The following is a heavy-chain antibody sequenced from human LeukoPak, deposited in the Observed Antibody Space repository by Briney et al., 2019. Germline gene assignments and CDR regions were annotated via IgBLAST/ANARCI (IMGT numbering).Heavy chain of an antibody. Sequence: PSETLSLTCGVHGGSLTGYSWAWVRQSPGEGLEWMGEINQVEKTIYNPALESRVSISLGAYTNQCLLKLTSVVAADTAMYYCARGRATPSRLFFDYYFMDVWGPGTPVIVSS. CDR2: INQVEKT. D-gene: IGHD4-23*01. CDR3: ARGRATPSRLFFDYYFMDV. J-gene: IGHJ6*03. CDR1: GGSLTGYS. V-gene: IGHV4-34*01.